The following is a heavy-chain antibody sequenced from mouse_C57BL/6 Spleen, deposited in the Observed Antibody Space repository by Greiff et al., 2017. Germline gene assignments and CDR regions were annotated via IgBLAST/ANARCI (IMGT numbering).Heavy chain of an antibody. CDR2: ISDGGSYT. Sequence: EVMLVESGGGLVKPGGSLKLSCAASGFTFSSYAMSWVRQTPEKRLEWVATISDGGSYTYYPDNVKGRFTISRDNAKNNLYLQMSHLKSEDTAMYYCARDSDGFPYAMDYWGQGTSVTVSS. J-gene: IGHJ4*01. CDR1: GFTFSSYA. V-gene: IGHV5-4*01. CDR3: ARDSDGFPYAMDY. D-gene: IGHD2-3*01.